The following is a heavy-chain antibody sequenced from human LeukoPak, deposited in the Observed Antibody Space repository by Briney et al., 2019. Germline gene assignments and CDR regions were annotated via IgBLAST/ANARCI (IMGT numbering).Heavy chain of an antibody. CDR1: GFTFSSYA. D-gene: IGHD3-16*01. J-gene: IGHJ4*02. Sequence: GGSLRLSCAASGFTFSSYAMHWVRQAPGEGLEWVAVISYDGSNKYYADSVKGRFTISRDNSKNTLYLQMNSLRAEDTAVYYCARDLGATYYDYVWGSYKGGYFDYWGQGTLVTVSS. V-gene: IGHV3-30-3*01. CDR2: ISYDGSNK. CDR3: ARDLGATYYDYVWGSYKGGYFDY.